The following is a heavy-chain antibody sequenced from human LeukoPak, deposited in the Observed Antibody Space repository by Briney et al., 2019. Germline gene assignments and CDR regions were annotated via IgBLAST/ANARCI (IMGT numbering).Heavy chain of an antibody. D-gene: IGHD4-17*01. V-gene: IGHV3-23*01. Sequence: GGSLRLSCAASGFTFSIYAMSWVRQAPGKGLEWVSAISGSGTYYADFAKGRFTISRDNSKNTLYLQMNSLRAEDTATYYCARDPNGDYIGAFDMWGQGTMVTVS. CDR1: GFTFSIYA. CDR3: ARDPNGDYIGAFDM. CDR2: ISGSGT. J-gene: IGHJ3*02.